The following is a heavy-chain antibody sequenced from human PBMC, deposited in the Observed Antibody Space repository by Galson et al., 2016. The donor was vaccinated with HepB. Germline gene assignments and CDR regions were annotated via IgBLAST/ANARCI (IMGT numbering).Heavy chain of an antibody. V-gene: IGHV3-74*01. CDR2: INRDESST. CDR3: ARDPSYYSGMDV. J-gene: IGHJ6*02. Sequence: SLRLSCAASGFTFSSYYMHWVRQAPGKGLVWVSRINRDESSTSYADYVKGRFTISRANAKNTLYLQMNSLRAEDTAVYYCARDPSYYSGMDVWGQGTTVTVSS. CDR1: GFTFSSYY.